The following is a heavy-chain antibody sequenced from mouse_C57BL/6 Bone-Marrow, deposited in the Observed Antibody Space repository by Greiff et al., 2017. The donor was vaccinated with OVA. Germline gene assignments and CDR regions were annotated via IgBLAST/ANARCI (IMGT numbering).Heavy chain of an antibody. D-gene: IGHD2-1*01. V-gene: IGHV1-81*01. CDR2: IYPRSGNT. J-gene: IGHJ2*01. Sequence: QVHVKQSGAELARPGASVKLSCKASGYTFTSYGISWVKQRTGQGLEWIGEIYPRSGNTYYNEKFKGKATLTADKSSSTAYMELRSLTSEDSAVYFCARRDGNYGLRFPHWGQGTTLTVSS. CDR3: ARRDGNYGLRFPH. CDR1: GYTFTSYG.